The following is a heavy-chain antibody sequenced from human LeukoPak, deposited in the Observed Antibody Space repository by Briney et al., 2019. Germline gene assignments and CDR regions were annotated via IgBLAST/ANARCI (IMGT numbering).Heavy chain of an antibody. D-gene: IGHD6-13*01. CDR1: GFSFKSYW. V-gene: IGHV3-7*05. J-gene: IGHJ4*02. CDR3: ARDAVSLAAAGTSDY. CDR2: IKQDGSEK. Sequence: QPGGSLLLSCAASGFSFKSYWMSWVRQAPGKGLEWVANIKQDGSEKYYVDSVKGRFTISRDNAKNSLYLQLNSLRAEDTAVYYCARDAVSLAAAGTSDYWGQGSLVTVSS.